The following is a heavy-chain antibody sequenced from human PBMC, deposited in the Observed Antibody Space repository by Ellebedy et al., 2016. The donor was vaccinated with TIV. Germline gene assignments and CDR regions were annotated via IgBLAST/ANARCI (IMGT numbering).Heavy chain of an antibody. CDR3: TKDDSPYNWNYGRVDY. CDR2: ISGTAGST. CDR1: GFTFSNYA. D-gene: IGHD1-7*01. V-gene: IGHV3-23*01. Sequence: PGGSLRLSCAASGFTFSNYAMSWVRQAPGKGLEWVASISGTAGSTSYADSVKGRFIISRDNFKNTMDLQMNDLRAEDTAVYFCTKDDSPYNWNYGRVDYWGQGTLVTVSS. J-gene: IGHJ4*02.